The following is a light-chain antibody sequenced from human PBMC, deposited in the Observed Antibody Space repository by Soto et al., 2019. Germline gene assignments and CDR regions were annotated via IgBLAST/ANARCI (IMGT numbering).Light chain of an antibody. V-gene: IGLV2-23*01. CDR3: CSFAGSSTYV. CDR1: SSDVGSYNL. Sequence: QSALTQPASVSGSPGQSITISCTGISSDVGSYNLVSWYQHHPGKAPKLMIYEDSERPSGVSNRFSGSKSGNTASLTVSGLQAEDEADYYCCSFAGSSTYVFGTGTKLTVL. CDR2: EDS. J-gene: IGLJ1*01.